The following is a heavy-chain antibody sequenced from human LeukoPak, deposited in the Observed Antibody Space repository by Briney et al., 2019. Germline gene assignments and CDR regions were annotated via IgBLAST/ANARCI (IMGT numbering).Heavy chain of an antibody. D-gene: IGHD6-25*01. Sequence: SETLSLTCTVSGGSISSYYWSWIRQPAGKGLEWIGRIYTSGGTNYNPSLKSRVTMSVDTSKNQFSLKLSSVTAADTAVYYCARAAGSGGRSWFDPWGQGTLVTVSS. V-gene: IGHV4-4*07. CDR2: IYTSGGT. J-gene: IGHJ5*02. CDR1: GGSISSYY. CDR3: ARAAGSGGRSWFDP.